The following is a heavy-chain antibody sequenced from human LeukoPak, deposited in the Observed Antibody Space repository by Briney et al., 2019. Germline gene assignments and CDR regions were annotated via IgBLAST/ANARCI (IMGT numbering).Heavy chain of an antibody. CDR2: ISAYNGNT. D-gene: IGHD3-22*01. CDR1: GYTFTSYG. CDR3: ARGKGSSGYHGGYYYYYMDV. Sequence: ASVKVSCKASGYTFTSYGISWVRQAPGQGLEWMGWISAYNGNTNYAQKLQGRVTMTTDTSTSTAYMELRSLRSDDTAVYYCARGKGSSGYHGGYYYYYMDVWGKGTTVTISS. J-gene: IGHJ6*03. V-gene: IGHV1-18*01.